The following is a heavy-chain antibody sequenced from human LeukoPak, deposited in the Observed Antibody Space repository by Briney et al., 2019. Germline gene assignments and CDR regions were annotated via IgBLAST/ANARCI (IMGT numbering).Heavy chain of an antibody. CDR3: ARDGTVTAGPFDP. J-gene: IGHJ5*02. CDR2: ISSSGSTI. Sequence: GGSLRLSCAASGFTFSSHEMNWVRQAPGKGLEWVSYISSSGSTIYYADSVKGRFTVSRDNAKNSLCLQMNSLRAEDTAVYYCARDGTVTAGPFDPWGGGTLVTVSS. V-gene: IGHV3-48*03. CDR1: GFTFSSHE. D-gene: IGHD4-17*01.